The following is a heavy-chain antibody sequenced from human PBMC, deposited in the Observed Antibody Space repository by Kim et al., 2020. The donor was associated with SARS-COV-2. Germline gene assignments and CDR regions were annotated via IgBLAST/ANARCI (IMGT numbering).Heavy chain of an antibody. V-gene: IGHV4-59*01. CDR3: ARDLRTDYDFWSGLDYGMDV. CDR2: IYYSGST. Sequence: SETLSLTCTVSGGSISSYYWSWIRQPPGKGLEWIGYIYYSGSTNYNPSLKSRVTISVDTSKNQFSLKLSSVTAADTAVYYCARDLRTDYDFWSGLDYGMDVWGQGTTVTVSS. J-gene: IGHJ6*02. CDR1: GGSISSYY. D-gene: IGHD3-3*01.